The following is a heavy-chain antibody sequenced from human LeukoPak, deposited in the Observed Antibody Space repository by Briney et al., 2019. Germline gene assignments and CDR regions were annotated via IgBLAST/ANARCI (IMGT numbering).Heavy chain of an antibody. CDR3: ARDLYSSSSA. D-gene: IGHD6-6*01. J-gene: IGHJ4*02. CDR2: IIPIFGTA. CDR1: GGIFSRYA. Sequence: SVKVSCKASGGIFSRYAISWVRQAPGQGLEWMGGIIPIFGTANYAQKFQGRVTITADESTSTAYMELSSLRSEDTAVYYCARDLYSSSSAWGQGTLVTVSS. V-gene: IGHV1-69*01.